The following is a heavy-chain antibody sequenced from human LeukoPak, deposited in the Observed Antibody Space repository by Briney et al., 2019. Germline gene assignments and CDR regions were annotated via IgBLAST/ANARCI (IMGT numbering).Heavy chain of an antibody. D-gene: IGHD3-10*01. V-gene: IGHV4-59*01. J-gene: IGHJ6*03. Sequence: SETLSLTCTVSGGSISSYYWSWIRQPPGKGLEWIGYIYYSGSTNYNPSLKSRVTISVDTSKNQFSLKLSSVTAADTAVYYCARARVENYYGSGSYYSWDYYYMDVWGKGTTVTVSS. CDR3: ARARVENYYGSGSYYSWDYYYMDV. CDR2: IYYSGST. CDR1: GGSISSYY.